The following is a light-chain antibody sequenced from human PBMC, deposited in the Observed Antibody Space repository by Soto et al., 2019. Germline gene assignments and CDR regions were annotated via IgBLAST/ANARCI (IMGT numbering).Light chain of an antibody. CDR1: ETINNY. CDR2: AAS. V-gene: IGKV1-39*01. J-gene: IGKJ1*01. CDR3: QQSYNTPWT. Sequence: DIRMTQSPSSLSVSVGDGVTITCRASETINNYLNWYQQKPGRAPQLLIHAASTLQSGVPSRFSGIASGTYFTLTISSLPPTNFATYAWQQSYNTPWTFGLGTRVYIK.